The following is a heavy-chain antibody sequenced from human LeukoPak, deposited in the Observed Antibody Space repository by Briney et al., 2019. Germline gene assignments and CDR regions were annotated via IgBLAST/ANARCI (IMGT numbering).Heavy chain of an antibody. D-gene: IGHD6-13*01. J-gene: IGHJ5*02. CDR3: AREYSSSWYNWFDP. Sequence: ASVKVSCKASRYTFTGYYMHWVRQAPGQGLEWMGWINPNSGGTNYAQKFQGRVTMTRDTSISTAYMELSRLRSDDTAVYYCAREYSSSWYNWFDPWGQGTLVTVSS. CDR1: RYTFTGYY. V-gene: IGHV1-2*02. CDR2: INPNSGGT.